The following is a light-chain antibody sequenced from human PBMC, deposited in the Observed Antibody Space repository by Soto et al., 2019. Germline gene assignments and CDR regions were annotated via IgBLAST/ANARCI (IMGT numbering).Light chain of an antibody. CDR1: QSVSSSY. Sequence: IVLTQSPGTLSLSPGERATLSCRASQSVSSSYLAWYQRKPGQAPRLLIYGASSRATGIPDRFSGSGSGTDFTLTISRLEPEDFAVYYCQQYGSSSYTFGQGTKLEIK. V-gene: IGKV3-20*01. CDR3: QQYGSSSYT. CDR2: GAS. J-gene: IGKJ2*01.